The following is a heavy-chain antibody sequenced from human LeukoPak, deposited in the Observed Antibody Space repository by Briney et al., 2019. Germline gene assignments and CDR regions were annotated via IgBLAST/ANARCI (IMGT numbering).Heavy chain of an antibody. V-gene: IGHV3-33*01. D-gene: IGHD3-9*01. CDR1: GFTFSSYG. CDR2: IWYDGSNK. Sequence: GGSLRLSCAASGFTFSSYGMHWVRQAPGKGVEWVAVIWYDGSNKYYADSVKGRFTISRDNSKNTLYLQMNSLRAEDTAVYYCARGRDILTGLDAFDIWGQGTMVTVSS. J-gene: IGHJ3*02. CDR3: ARGRDILTGLDAFDI.